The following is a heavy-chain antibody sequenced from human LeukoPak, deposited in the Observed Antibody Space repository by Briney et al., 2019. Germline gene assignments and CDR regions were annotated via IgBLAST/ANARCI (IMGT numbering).Heavy chain of an antibody. Sequence: PSETLSLTCTVSGGSVSSGSYYWGWIRQPPGKGLEWIGSIYYSGSTYYNPSLKSRVTISVDTSKNQFSLKLSSVTAADTAVYYCARRSGGGQYFDYWGQGTLVTVSS. CDR3: ARRSGGGQYFDY. CDR1: GGSVSSGSYY. V-gene: IGHV4-39*01. J-gene: IGHJ4*02. CDR2: IYYSGST. D-gene: IGHD2-15*01.